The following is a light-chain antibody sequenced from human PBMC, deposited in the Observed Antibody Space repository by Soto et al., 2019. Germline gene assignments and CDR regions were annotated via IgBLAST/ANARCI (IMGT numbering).Light chain of an antibody. CDR2: GAS. V-gene: IGKV3-15*01. Sequence: EIVMTQSPAALSVSPGERATLSCRASQSVSSNLAWYQQKPGQAPRLLIYGASTRATGIPARFSGSRSGAEFTLTINSLQSEDFAVYYCQQYNNWPPLFGPGTKVDIK. J-gene: IGKJ3*01. CDR1: QSVSSN. CDR3: QQYNNWPPL.